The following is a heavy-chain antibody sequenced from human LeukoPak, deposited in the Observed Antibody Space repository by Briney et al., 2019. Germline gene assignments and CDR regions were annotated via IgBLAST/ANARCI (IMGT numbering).Heavy chain of an antibody. CDR2: IYSGGST. Sequence: QAGGSLRLSCAASGFTVSSNYMSWVRQAPGKGLEWVSVIYSGGSTYYADSVKGRFTISRDNSKNTLYLQMNSLRAEDTAVYYCARGVNYYDSSGYYYPAPFDYWGQGPLVTVSS. V-gene: IGHV3-53*01. CDR1: GFTVSSNY. J-gene: IGHJ4*02. D-gene: IGHD3-22*01. CDR3: ARGVNYYDSSGYYYPAPFDY.